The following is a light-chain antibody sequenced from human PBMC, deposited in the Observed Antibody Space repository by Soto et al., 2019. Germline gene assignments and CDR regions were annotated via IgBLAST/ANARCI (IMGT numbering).Light chain of an antibody. CDR1: SSDVGAYNY. CDR2: EVN. CDR3: TSYAGSNIWV. J-gene: IGLJ3*02. V-gene: IGLV2-8*01. Sequence: QSALTQPPSASGSPGQSVTIPCTGTSSDVGAYNYVSWYQQYPGKAPKLMIYEVNKRPSGVPDRFSGSNSGKTASLTVSGLQREDEGDYHCTSYAGSNIWVFGGGTKLTVL.